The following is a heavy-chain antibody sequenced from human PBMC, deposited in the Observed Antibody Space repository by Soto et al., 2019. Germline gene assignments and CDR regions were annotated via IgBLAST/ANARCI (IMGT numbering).Heavy chain of an antibody. CDR2: IYYSGST. V-gene: IGHV4-59*01. CDR1: GGSITSYY. J-gene: IGHJ5*02. D-gene: IGHD2-2*01. Sequence: SQTLSLTCTVSGGSITSYYWSWIRQPPGKGLEWIGYIYYSGSTNYNPSLKSRVTISVDTSKNQFSLKLSSVTAADTAVYYCARVQDIVVVPAAGGWFDPWGQGTLVTVSS. CDR3: ARVQDIVVVPAAGGWFDP.